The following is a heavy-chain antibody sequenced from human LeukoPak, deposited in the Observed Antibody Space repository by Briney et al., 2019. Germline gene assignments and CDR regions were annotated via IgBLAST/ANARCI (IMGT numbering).Heavy chain of an antibody. D-gene: IGHD2-2*01. CDR1: GGSISSYY. V-gene: IGHV4-59*01. J-gene: IGHJ5*02. Sequence: PSETLSLTCTVSGGSISSYYWSWIRQPPGKGLGWIGYIYYSGSTNYNPSLKSRVTISVDTSKNQFSLKLSSVTAADTAVYYCARDSRTSFGGSRFDPWGQGTLVTVSS. CDR2: IYYSGST. CDR3: ARDSRTSFGGSRFDP.